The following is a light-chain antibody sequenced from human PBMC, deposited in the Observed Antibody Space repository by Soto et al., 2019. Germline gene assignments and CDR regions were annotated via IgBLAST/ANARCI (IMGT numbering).Light chain of an antibody. CDR3: LQDYNYPWT. CDR2: AAS. CDR1: QDVTRY. J-gene: IGKJ1*01. V-gene: IGKV1-6*01. Sequence: IQRTQSPSSLCASVGDRVTVTCRASQDVTRYLNWYQQKPGKAPKLLIYAASNLQSGVPSRFSGSGSGTDFTLTISSLQPEDFATYYCLQDYNYPWTFGQGTKVDIK.